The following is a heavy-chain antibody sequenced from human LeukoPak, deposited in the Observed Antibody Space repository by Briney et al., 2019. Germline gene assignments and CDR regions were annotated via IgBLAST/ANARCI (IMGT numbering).Heavy chain of an antibody. CDR2: FKSKSERGTT. CDR1: GFLFSNGW. V-gene: IGHV3-15*01. CDR3: TSNLYCSTSSCYTLDN. J-gene: IGHJ4*02. Sequence: PGGPLRLSCAASGFLFSNGWWSWSRRPPGRGLNWFGRFKSKSERGTTDYAAPVKGRFTISRDGSTNTVYLHMNSLKTEDTAVYFCTSNLYCSTSSCYTLDNWGQGTLVAVSP. D-gene: IGHD2-2*02.